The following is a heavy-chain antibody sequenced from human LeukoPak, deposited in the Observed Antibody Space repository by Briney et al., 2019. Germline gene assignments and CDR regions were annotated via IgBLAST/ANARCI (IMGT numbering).Heavy chain of an antibody. V-gene: IGHV1-58*01. Sequence: TSVKGSCKASGFTFTSSAVQWVRQARGQRLEWIGWIFAGSGNTNYAQKFPGRVTITRDMSTSTAYMELSSLRSEDTAVYYCAADLNRGHSYGYFDYWGQGTLVTVSS. CDR1: GFTFTSSA. CDR3: AADLNRGHSYGYFDY. J-gene: IGHJ4*02. D-gene: IGHD5-18*01. CDR2: IFAGSGNT.